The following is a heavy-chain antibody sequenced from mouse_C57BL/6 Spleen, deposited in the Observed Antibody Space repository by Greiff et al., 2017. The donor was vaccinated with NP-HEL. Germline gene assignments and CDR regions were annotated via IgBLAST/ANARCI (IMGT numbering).Heavy chain of an antibody. CDR2: IWSDGST. CDR1: GFSLTSYG. CDR3: ARQMYYYGSSDVEAMDY. V-gene: IGHV2-6-1*01. J-gene: IGHJ4*01. D-gene: IGHD1-1*01. Sequence: QVQLKQSGPGLVAPSQSLSITCTVSGFSLTSYGVHWVRQPPGKGLAWLVVIWSDGSTTYNSALKSRLSIRKDNSKSQGCLKMNSLQTDDTAMYYCARQMYYYGSSDVEAMDYWGQGTSVTVSS.